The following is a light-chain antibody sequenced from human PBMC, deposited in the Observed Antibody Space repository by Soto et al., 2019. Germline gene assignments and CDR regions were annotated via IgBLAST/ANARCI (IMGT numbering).Light chain of an antibody. CDR2: GAS. Sequence: EIVMTQSPANLSVSPGERATLSCRASKSVSSNLAWYQQKPGQAPRILIYGASTRATGIPARFSGSGSGTELTLTLSILNSQAVEFYYCQQYNNWPPGRTFGPGTKVEIK. CDR3: QQYNNWPPGRT. CDR1: KSVSSN. J-gene: IGKJ1*01. V-gene: IGKV3-15*01.